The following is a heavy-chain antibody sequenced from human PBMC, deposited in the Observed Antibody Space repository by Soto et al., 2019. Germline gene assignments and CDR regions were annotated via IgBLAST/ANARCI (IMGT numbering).Heavy chain of an antibody. D-gene: IGHD6-19*01. Sequence: PSQTLSLTCAISGDSVSSNSAAWNWIRQSPSRGLEWLGRTYYRSKWYNDYAVSVKSRITINPDTSKNQFSLQLNSVTPEDTAVYYCARATSPIAVADHEWFDPWGQGTLVTVS. CDR2: TYYRSKWYN. V-gene: IGHV6-1*01. CDR1: GDSVSSNSAA. CDR3: ARATSPIAVADHEWFDP. J-gene: IGHJ5*02.